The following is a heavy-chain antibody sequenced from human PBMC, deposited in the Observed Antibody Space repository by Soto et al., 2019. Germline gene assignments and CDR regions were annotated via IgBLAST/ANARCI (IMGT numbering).Heavy chain of an antibody. J-gene: IGHJ5*01. CDR1: VFRFSTYN. CDR3: ARDRCYDGTCYSASDS. V-gene: IGHV3-48*02. Sequence: LXLSCAACVFRFSTYNMDWVRQAPGKGPEWIAHISTTSFTIYYADSVKGRFTISRDNDRNSLYLEMNSLRDEDTAVYYCARDRCYDGTCYSASDSWGQGTLVTVYS. CDR2: ISTTSFTI. D-gene: IGHD2-15*01.